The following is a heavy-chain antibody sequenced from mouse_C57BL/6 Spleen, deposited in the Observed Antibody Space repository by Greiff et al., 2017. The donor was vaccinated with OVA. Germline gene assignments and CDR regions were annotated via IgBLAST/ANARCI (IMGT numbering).Heavy chain of an antibody. D-gene: IGHD2-1*01. Sequence: EVQGVESGGGLVQPKGSLKLSCAASGFSFNTYAMNWVRQAPGKGLEWVARIRSKSNNYATYYADSVKDRFTISRDDSESMLYLQMNNLKTEDTAMDYCVGRGGNYWFAYWGQGTLVTVSA. V-gene: IGHV10-1*01. CDR2: IRSKSNNYAT. CDR3: VGRGGNYWFAY. J-gene: IGHJ3*01. CDR1: GFSFNTYA.